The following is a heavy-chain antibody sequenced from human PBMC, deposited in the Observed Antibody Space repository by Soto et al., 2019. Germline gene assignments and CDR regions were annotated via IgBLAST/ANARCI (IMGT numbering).Heavy chain of an antibody. V-gene: IGHV3-66*01. Sequence: EVQLVESGGGLVQPGGSLRLSCAVSGFTVSDNDMSWVRQAPGKGLEWVSVIYSGGSTYYADSVKARFTISRDNSRNMVYLQMNSLRAEDTAVYYCARTAYSSSDDYWGQGTLVTVSS. D-gene: IGHD6-19*01. CDR2: IYSGGST. CDR1: GFTVSDND. J-gene: IGHJ4*02. CDR3: ARTAYSSSDDY.